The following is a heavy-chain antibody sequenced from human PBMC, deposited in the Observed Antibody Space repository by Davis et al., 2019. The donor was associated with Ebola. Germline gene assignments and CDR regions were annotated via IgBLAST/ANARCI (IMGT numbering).Heavy chain of an antibody. CDR2: INPNSGGT. J-gene: IGHJ4*02. CDR3: ARGLGIVLSLTATSDFDY. CDR1: GYTFTGYY. D-gene: IGHD5-12*01. Sequence: ASVKVSCKASGYTFTGYYMHWVRQAPGQGPEWMGRINPNSGGTNYAQKFQGRVTMTRDTSISTAYMELSRLRSDDTAVYYCARGLGIVLSLTATSDFDYWGQGTLVTVSS. V-gene: IGHV1-2*06.